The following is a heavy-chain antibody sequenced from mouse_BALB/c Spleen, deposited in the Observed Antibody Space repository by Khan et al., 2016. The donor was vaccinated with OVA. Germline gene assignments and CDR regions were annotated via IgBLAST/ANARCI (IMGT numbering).Heavy chain of an antibody. CDR3: SPVGTSYVSFAY. V-gene: IGHV1S136*01. Sequence: EVQLQQSGPELVKPGASVKMSCKASGYTFTSYVMHWVKQKPGLGLEWIGYIYPFNDDTKYNEKLKGKATLTADKSSSPAYMELSSLTSEDSAVYYCSPVGTSYVSFAYWGQGTLVSVSA. CDR2: IYPFNDDT. CDR1: GYTFTSYV. J-gene: IGHJ3*01. D-gene: IGHD1-1*01.